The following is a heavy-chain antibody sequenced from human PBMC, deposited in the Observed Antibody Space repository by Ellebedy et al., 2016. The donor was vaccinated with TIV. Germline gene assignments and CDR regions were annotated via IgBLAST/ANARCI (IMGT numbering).Heavy chain of an antibody. J-gene: IGHJ6*02. Sequence: GESLKISCAASGFTFSDHYMDWVRQAPGKGLEWVAVIWYDGSNTQYADSVKGRFTMSRDNSKNMVYLQMNSLRAEDTAVYYCARDGVRPYFYNGMDVWGQGTTVSVSS. D-gene: IGHD2/OR15-2a*01. CDR2: IWYDGSNT. CDR1: GFTFSDHY. V-gene: IGHV3-33*08. CDR3: ARDGVRPYFYNGMDV.